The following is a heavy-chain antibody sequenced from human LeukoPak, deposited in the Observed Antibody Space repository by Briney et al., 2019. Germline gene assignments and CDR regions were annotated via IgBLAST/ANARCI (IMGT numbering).Heavy chain of an antibody. CDR3: AKGYYYDSSGYKSVSLRIDAFDI. J-gene: IGHJ3*02. CDR1: GFTFSSYG. V-gene: IGHV3-30*02. D-gene: IGHD3-22*01. CDR2: IGYDGSNK. Sequence: GGSLRLSCAASGFTFSSYGMHWVREAPGKGLEWVAFIGYDGSNKYYADSVKGRFTISRDNSKNTLSLQMDSLRAEDTAVYYCAKGYYYDSSGYKSVSLRIDAFDIWGQGTMVTVSS.